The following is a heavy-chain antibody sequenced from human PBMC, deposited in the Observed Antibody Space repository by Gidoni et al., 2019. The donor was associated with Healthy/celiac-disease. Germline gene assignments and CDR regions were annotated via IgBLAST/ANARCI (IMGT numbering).Heavy chain of an antibody. CDR3: ARGLRGSVGYDSSGYYFPRDDALDI. D-gene: IGHD3-22*01. CDR2: MNPNSGKT. V-gene: IGHV1-8*01. J-gene: IGHJ3*02. Sequence: QVQLVQSGAEPKKPGASVKVSCKASGYTFTSYDITWVRQAPGPGLEGMGGMNPNSGKTGYEQKCQGRVTMTRNTTISTAYMELSSLRSEDTAVYDCARGLRGSVGYDSSGYYFPRDDALDIWGQGTMVTVSS. CDR1: GYTFTSYD.